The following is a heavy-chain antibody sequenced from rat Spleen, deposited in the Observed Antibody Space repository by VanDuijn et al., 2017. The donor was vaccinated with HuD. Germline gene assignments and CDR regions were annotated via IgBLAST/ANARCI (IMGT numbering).Heavy chain of an antibody. J-gene: IGHJ2*01. Sequence: EVQLVESDGGLVQPGRSLKLSCAASGFIFSDYYVAWVRQAPTKGLEWVATIRYDGNNTYYGDSVKGRFTISRDIAKSTLYLQMNSLRSEDTATYYCTRGTYFRHWGQGVMVTVSS. CDR1: GFIFSDYY. V-gene: IGHV5-29*01. D-gene: IGHD4-6*01. CDR3: TRGTYFRH. CDR2: IRYDGNNT.